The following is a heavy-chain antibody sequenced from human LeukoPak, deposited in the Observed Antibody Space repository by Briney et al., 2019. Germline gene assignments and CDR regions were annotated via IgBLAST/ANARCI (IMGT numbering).Heavy chain of an antibody. V-gene: IGHV3-33*08. CDR3: ARDPDSSGYFVDY. CDR1: GLTFSSYG. Sequence: PGRSLRLSCAASGLTFSSYGMHWVRQAPGKGLEWVAVIWYDGSNKYYADSVKGRFTISRDNSKNTLYLQMNSLRAEDTAVYYCARDPDSSGYFVDYWGQGTLVTVSS. D-gene: IGHD3-22*01. J-gene: IGHJ4*02. CDR2: IWYDGSNK.